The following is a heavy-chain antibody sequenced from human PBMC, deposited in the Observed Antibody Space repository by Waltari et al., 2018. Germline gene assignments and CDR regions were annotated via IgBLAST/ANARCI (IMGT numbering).Heavy chain of an antibody. CDR1: GGSISSYY. CDR2: IYYSGST. J-gene: IGHJ6*02. CDR3: ARESTRGYARGMDV. Sequence: QVQLQESGPGLVKPSETLSLTCTVSGGSISSYYWSWIRQPPGKGLEWIGYIYYSGSTNYNPSLKSRVTISVDTSKNQFSLKLSSVTAADTAVYYCARESTRGYARGMDVWGQGTTVTVS. D-gene: IGHD5-12*01. V-gene: IGHV4-59*01.